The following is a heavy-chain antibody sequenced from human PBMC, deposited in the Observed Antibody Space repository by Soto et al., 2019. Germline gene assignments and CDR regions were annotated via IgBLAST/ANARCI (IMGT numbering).Heavy chain of an antibody. CDR3: ARDRRDGYFDY. CDR2: IYYSGST. V-gene: IGHV4-61*01. J-gene: IGHJ4*02. CDR1: GGSVSSGSYY. Sequence: QVQLQESGPGLVKPSETLSLTCTVSGGSVSSGSYYWSWIRQPPGKGLEWIGYIYYSGSTNYNPSLKSRVTISVGTSKNQFSLKLSSVTAADTAVYYCARDRRDGYFDYWGQGTLVTVSS.